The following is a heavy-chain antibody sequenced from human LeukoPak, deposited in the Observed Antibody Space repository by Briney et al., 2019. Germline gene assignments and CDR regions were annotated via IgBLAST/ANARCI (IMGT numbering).Heavy chain of an antibody. CDR2: IYSGGST. CDR3: ARYCSGGSCYGPDY. D-gene: IGHD2-15*01. J-gene: IGHJ4*02. V-gene: IGHV3-66*01. CDR1: GFTVSSNY. Sequence: GGSLRLSCAASGFTVSSNYMSWVRQAPGKGLEWVSVIYSGGSTYYADSVKGRFTISRDNSKNTLYLQMNRLRAEDTAVYYCARYCSGGSCYGPDYWGQGTLVTVSS.